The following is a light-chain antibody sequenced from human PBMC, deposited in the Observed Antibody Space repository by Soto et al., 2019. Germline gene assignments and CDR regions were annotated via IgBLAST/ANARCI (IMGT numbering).Light chain of an antibody. J-gene: IGLJ2*01. V-gene: IGLV1-40*01. CDR2: GNS. CDR3: QSYDRSLRGVV. Sequence: QSVLTQPPSVSGAPGQRVTISCTGSSSNIGAGYDVHWYQQLPGTAPKLLIYGNSNRPSGVPDRFSGSKSGTSASLAITGLQAEDGAAYYCQSYDRSLRGVVFGGGTKLTVL. CDR1: SSNIGAGYD.